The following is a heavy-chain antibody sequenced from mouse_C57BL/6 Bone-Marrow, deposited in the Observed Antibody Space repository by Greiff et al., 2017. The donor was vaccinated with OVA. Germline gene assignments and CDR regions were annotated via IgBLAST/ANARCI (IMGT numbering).Heavy chain of an antibody. J-gene: IGHJ4*01. D-gene: IGHD2-1*01. CDR1: GYTFTSYW. CDR2: IDPSDSYT. Sequence: QVQLKQPGAELVKPGASVKLSCKASGYTFTSYWMQWVKQRPGQGLEWIGEIDPSDSYTNYNQKFKGKATLTVDTSSSTAYMQLSSLTSEDSAVYYCARYPLHGNYVSYAMDYWGQGTSVTVSS. V-gene: IGHV1-50*01. CDR3: ARYPLHGNYVSYAMDY.